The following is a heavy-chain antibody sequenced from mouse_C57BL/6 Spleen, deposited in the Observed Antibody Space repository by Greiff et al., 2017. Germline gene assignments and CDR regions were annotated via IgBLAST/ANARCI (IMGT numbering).Heavy chain of an antibody. D-gene: IGHD1-1*01. V-gene: IGHV2-2*01. Sequence: VQLQQSGPGLVQPSQSLSITCTVSGFSLTSYGVHWVRQSPGKGLEWLGVIWSGGSTAYNAAFISRLSISKDNSKSQVFFKMNSLQADDTAIYYCARNSFVTTVVAGVYYAMDYWGQGTSVTVSS. CDR2: IWSGGST. CDR1: GFSLTSYG. CDR3: ARNSFVTTVVAGVYYAMDY. J-gene: IGHJ4*01.